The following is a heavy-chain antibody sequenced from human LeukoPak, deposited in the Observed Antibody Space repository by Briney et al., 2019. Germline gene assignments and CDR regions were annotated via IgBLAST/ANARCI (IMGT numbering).Heavy chain of an antibody. V-gene: IGHV3-21*01. J-gene: IGHJ4*02. CDR1: GVTLSNYA. CDR2: ISSSSSYI. Sequence: GGSLRLSCVASGVTLSNYAMNWVRQAPGKGLEWVSSISSSSSYIYYADSVKGRFTISRDNAKNSLYLQMNSLRAEDTAVYYCARDYGGKIDYWGQGTLVTVSS. CDR3: ARDYGGKIDY. D-gene: IGHD4-23*01.